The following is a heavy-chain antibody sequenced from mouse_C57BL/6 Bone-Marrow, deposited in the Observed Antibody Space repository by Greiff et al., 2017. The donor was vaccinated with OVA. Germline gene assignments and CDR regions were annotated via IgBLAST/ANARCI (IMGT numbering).Heavy chain of an antibody. CDR2: INYDGSST. Sequence: EVHLVESEGGLVQPGCSMKLSCTASGFTFSDYYMAWVRQVPEKGLEWVANINYDGSSTYYLDSLKSRFIISRDNAKNILYLQMSSLKSEDTATYYCARARGSSLFDYWGQGTTLTVSS. V-gene: IGHV5-16*01. CDR1: GFTFSDYY. D-gene: IGHD1-1*01. CDR3: ARARGSSLFDY. J-gene: IGHJ2*01.